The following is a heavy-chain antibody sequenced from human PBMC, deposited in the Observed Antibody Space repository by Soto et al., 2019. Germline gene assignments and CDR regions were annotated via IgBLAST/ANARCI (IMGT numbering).Heavy chain of an antibody. V-gene: IGHV2-5*02. Sequence: QITLKESGPSLVKPTQTLTLTCTFSGFSLTTTGVGVVWIRQPPGKAMEWLALIYWDDAKHYSPSLRSRLTVTKDTTKNQVVLTLTNVDPADTGTYFCARVGGLEQWLYPPDHWWQGTEVTVSS. J-gene: IGHJ4*02. CDR3: ARVGGLEQWLYPPDH. D-gene: IGHD6-19*01. CDR1: GFSLTTTGVG. CDR2: IYWDDAK.